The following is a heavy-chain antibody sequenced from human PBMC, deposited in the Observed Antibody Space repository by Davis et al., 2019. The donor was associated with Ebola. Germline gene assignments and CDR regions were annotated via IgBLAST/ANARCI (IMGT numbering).Heavy chain of an antibody. V-gene: IGHV4-59*08. CDR2: IYYTGST. Sequence: MPSETLSLTCTVSGGSIRAYSWSWIRQPPGKGLEWIGFIYYTGSTNYNPSLKSRVTMSVDTSTNQFSLSLTSVTAADTAVYYCARQRVNYNDNTGPEKRFDFWGQGTLVTVSS. CDR1: GGSIRAYS. J-gene: IGHJ4*02. D-gene: IGHD3-22*01. CDR3: ARQRVNYNDNTGPEKRFDF.